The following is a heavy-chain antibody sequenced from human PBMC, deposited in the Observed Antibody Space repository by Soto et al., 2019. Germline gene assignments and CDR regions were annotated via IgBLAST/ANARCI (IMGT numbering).Heavy chain of an antibody. CDR2: ISYDGSNQ. CDR1: GFTFISYT. V-gene: IGHV3-30-3*01. D-gene: IGHD6-13*01. J-gene: IGHJ4*02. CDR3: ARDPTITTWYSSADKDY. Sequence: QMQLVESGGGVVQPGRSLRLSCAASGFTFISYTMHWVRQAPGKGLEWVAVISYDGSNQYYADSVQGRFTISRDNSKNTLFLQMNSLRPEDTAVYYCARDPTITTWYSSADKDYGGQGTLVTVSS.